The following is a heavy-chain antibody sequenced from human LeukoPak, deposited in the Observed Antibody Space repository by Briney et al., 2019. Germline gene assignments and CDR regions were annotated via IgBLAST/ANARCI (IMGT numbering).Heavy chain of an antibody. J-gene: IGHJ4*02. CDR1: GFTFSSYA. CDR3: AKVSSGYDY. Sequence: GGSLRLSCAASGFTFSSYAMSWVRQAPGKGLEWVSGISGSGGSTYYADSVKGRFTISRDNSRNTLYLQMNSPRAEDTAVYYCAKVSSGYDYWGQGTLVTVSS. D-gene: IGHD5-12*01. V-gene: IGHV3-23*01. CDR2: ISGSGGST.